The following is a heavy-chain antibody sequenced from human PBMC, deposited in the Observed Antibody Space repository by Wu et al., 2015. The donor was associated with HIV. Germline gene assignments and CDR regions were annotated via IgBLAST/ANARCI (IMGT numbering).Heavy chain of an antibody. V-gene: IGHV1-8*01. CDR1: GYTFTSYD. CDR3: ARRGEGLRYFDWSPQVDAFDI. J-gene: IGHJ3*02. CDR2: MNPNSGNT. D-gene: IGHD3-9*01. Sequence: QVQLVQSGAEVKKPGASVKVSCKASGYTFTSYDINWVRQATGQGLEWMGWMNPNSGNTGYAQKFQGRVTMTRNTSISTAYMELSSLRSEDTAVYYCARRGEGLRYFDWSPQVDAFDIWGQGDNGSPSLQ.